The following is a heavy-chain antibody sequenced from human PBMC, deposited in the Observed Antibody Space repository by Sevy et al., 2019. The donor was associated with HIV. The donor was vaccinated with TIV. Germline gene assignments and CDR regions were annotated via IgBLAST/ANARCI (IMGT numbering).Heavy chain of an antibody. Sequence: GGSLRLSCAASGFTFSSYRMTWVRQAPGRGLEWVSSISSTGTYIYYADSVKGRFTISRDNAEKSLYLQMNSLRVEDTAIYYCASVTDASGYYPPLLDYWGQGTLVTVSS. J-gene: IGHJ4*02. CDR2: ISSTGTYI. V-gene: IGHV3-21*01. CDR3: ASVTDASGYYPPLLDY. CDR1: GFTFSSYR. D-gene: IGHD3-22*01.